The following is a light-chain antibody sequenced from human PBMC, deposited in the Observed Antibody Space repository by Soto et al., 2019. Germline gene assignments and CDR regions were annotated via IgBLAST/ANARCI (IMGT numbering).Light chain of an antibody. CDR3: HEYGSSVT. CDR2: GAS. CDR1: QRVSSSY. J-gene: IGKJ5*01. Sequence: EIVLTQSPGTLSLSPGERATISCRASQRVSSSYLTWYQQKPGQAPRLLIYGASSRATGIPDRFSGSGSGTDFFLTISILEPEVFALYYCHEYGSSVTFGQGTRLEIK. V-gene: IGKV3-20*01.